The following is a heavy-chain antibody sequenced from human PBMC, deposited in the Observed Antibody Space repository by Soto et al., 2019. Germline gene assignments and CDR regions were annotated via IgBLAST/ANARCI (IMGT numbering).Heavy chain of an antibody. CDR1: GGSVNTAPYH. V-gene: IGHV4-61*01. Sequence: SETLSLTCTVSGGSVNTAPYHWSWIRQSPRNGLEWIGNIYYTGSTNYNPSFESRVAISLDTSNNQFSLRLTSLTAADTAVYFCARDHHSYYDTSGYYPYFDFWGQGALVTVSS. CDR2: IYYTGST. D-gene: IGHD3-22*01. CDR3: ARDHHSYYDTSGYYPYFDF. J-gene: IGHJ4*02.